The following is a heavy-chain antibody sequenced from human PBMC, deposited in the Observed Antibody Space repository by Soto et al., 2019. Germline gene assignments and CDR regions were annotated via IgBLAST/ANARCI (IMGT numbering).Heavy chain of an antibody. V-gene: IGHV1-8*01. D-gene: IGHD3-16*01. Sequence: QVQLVQSGAEVKKPGASVKVSCKASGYTFTTYEINWVRQVPGQGLEWMGWMSPSSGNTGYVDQFRGRVNMTRNTSRTTAYMELSSLRSEDTAVYYCARVGGQLVGDDGVDVWGQGTTVTVSS. CDR2: MSPSSGNT. CDR3: ARVGGQLVGDDGVDV. CDR1: GYTFTTYE. J-gene: IGHJ6*02.